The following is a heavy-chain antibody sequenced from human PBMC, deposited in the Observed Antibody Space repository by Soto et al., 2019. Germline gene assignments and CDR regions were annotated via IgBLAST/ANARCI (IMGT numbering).Heavy chain of an antibody. CDR3: ATGGRGYRSAPRFYFDY. V-gene: IGHV1-69*01. J-gene: IGHJ4*02. D-gene: IGHD5-18*01. CDR2: ILPIFGTT. CDR1: GGIFSSNA. Sequence: QVQLVQSGAEVKKPGSSVKVSCQASGGIFSSNAISWVRQAPGQGLEWMGGILPIFGTTNYAQNFQGRATITADESTSTAYMELSSLKSEDTSLYYCATGGRGYRSAPRFYFDYWGQGTLVTVSS.